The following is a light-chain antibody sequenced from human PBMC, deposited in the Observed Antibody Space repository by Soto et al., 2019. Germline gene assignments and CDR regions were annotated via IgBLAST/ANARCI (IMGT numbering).Light chain of an antibody. CDR3: QQDNSFPRA. Sequence: DIQMTQSPSSVSASVGDRATITCRASQGISSCLAWYQQKPGQAPKLLIYAASSLQSGVPSRFSGSGSGTDFTLTISSLQPEDFATYYCQQDNSFPRAFGQGTKLEIK. J-gene: IGKJ2*01. V-gene: IGKV1-12*01. CDR2: AAS. CDR1: QGISSC.